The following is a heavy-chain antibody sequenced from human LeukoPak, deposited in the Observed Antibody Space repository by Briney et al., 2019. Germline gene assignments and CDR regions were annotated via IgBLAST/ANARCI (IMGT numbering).Heavy chain of an antibody. J-gene: IGHJ4*02. CDR1: GGSISSSSYY. Sequence: ETLSLTCTVSGGSISSSSYYWGWVRQAPGKGLEWVSGISPNGVITYYADSVKGRFTISRDNSKGTVYLQMNSLRFEDTAVYYCAKDDAWIQFGNWGRGTLVTVSS. V-gene: IGHV3-23*01. CDR3: AKDDAWIQFGN. CDR2: ISPNGVIT. D-gene: IGHD5-24*01.